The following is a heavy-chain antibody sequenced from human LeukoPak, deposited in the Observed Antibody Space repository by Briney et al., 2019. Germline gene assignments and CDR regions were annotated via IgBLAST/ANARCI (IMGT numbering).Heavy chain of an antibody. D-gene: IGHD1-7*01. Sequence: ASVKVSCKASGYTFTGYYMHWVRQAPGPGLEWMGWINPNSGGTNYAQKFQGRVTMTRDTSISTAYMELSRLRSDDTAVYYCAGLRISGGTIWGQGTLVTVSS. V-gene: IGHV1-2*02. J-gene: IGHJ4*02. CDR3: AGLRISGGTI. CDR2: INPNSGGT. CDR1: GYTFTGYY.